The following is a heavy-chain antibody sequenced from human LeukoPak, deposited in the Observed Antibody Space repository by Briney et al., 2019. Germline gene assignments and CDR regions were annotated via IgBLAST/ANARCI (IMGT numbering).Heavy chain of an antibody. CDR3: AREDYYDSSGYYPSFDY. Sequence: GRSLRLSCAASGFTFSSYGMHWVRQAPGKGLEWVAVIWYDGSNKYYADSVKGRFTISRDNSKNTLYLQMNSLRAEDTAVYYCAREDYYDSSGYYPSFDYWGQGTLVTVSS. V-gene: IGHV3-33*01. D-gene: IGHD3-22*01. CDR2: IWYDGSNK. J-gene: IGHJ4*02. CDR1: GFTFSSYG.